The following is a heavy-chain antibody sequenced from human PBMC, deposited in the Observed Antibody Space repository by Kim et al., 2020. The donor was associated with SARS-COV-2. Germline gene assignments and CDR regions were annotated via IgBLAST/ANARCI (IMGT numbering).Heavy chain of an antibody. CDR3: ARGVRSFDFDF. V-gene: IGHV3-33*05. CDR2: ISKDGSNK. D-gene: IGHD3-22*01. J-gene: IGHJ4*02. CDR1: GFTFSSYG. Sequence: GGSLRLSCAASGFTFSSYGMHWVCQAPGKGLEWVAFISKDGSNKYYADSVKGRFTISRDNFNTTLYLQMNSLRAEDTAVYYCARGVRSFDFDFWGQGTLVTVSA.